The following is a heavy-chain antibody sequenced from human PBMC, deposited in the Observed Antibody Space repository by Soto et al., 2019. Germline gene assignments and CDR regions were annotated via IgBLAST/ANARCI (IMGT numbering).Heavy chain of an antibody. CDR2: TYYRSKWYN. D-gene: IGHD7-27*01. J-gene: IGHJ4*01. V-gene: IGHV6-1*01. Sequence: SQTLSLTCVISGDSVSSNSATWNWIRQSPSRGLEWLGRTYYRSKWYNEYSVSVISRIIINPDTSKNQFSLQLSSVTPEDTAMYYCARETTGGFDYWGQGTLVTVSS. CDR1: GDSVSSNSAT. CDR3: ARETTGGFDY.